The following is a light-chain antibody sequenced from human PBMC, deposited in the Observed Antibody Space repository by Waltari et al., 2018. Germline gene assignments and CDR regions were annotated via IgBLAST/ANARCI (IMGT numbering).Light chain of an antibody. J-gene: IGKJ2*01. CDR2: WAS. Sequence: DIVMTQSPDSLAVSLGERATINRKSSQSVLYSSNNKNYLAWYRQKPGQPPELLIYWASSRESGVPDRFSGSGSGTDFALTISSLQAEDVAVYYCQQYYSIPYTFGQGTKLEIK. CDR3: QQYYSIPYT. V-gene: IGKV4-1*01. CDR1: QSVLYSSNNKNY.